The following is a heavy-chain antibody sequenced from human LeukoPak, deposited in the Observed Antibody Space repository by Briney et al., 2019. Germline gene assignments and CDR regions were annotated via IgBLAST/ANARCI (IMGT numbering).Heavy chain of an antibody. D-gene: IGHD1-14*01. V-gene: IGHV3-33*06. CDR2: IWYDAFNK. CDR3: AKDKTRTLDY. CDR1: GFTFSSYG. Sequence: PGRSLRLSCAASGFTFSSYGMHWVRQPPGKGLEWVALIWYDAFNKYYADSVKGRLTISRDNSKNTLYLQMNSLRAEDTAVYYCAKDKTRTLDYWGQGTLVTVSS. J-gene: IGHJ4*02.